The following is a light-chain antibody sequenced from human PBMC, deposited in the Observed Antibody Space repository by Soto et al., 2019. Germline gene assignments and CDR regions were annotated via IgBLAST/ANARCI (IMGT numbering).Light chain of an antibody. V-gene: IGKV1-33*01. CDR3: QHYNNLPPFT. CDR1: QAIRTS. CDR2: GAS. Sequence: IQMTQSPSSLSASVGARVSITCQASQAIRTSLSWFQHKPGRAPKLLIYGASYLETGVPSRFRGSGSGTDFTFTITSLQPEDIATYYCQHYNNLPPFTFGPGTIVDIK. J-gene: IGKJ3*01.